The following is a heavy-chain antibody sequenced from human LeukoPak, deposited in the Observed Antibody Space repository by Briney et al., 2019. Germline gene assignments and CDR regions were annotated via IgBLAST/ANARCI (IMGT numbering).Heavy chain of an antibody. CDR3: ARLDSGWLDY. Sequence: SETLSLTCTVSGGSISSSSYYWSWIRQPPGKGLEWIGYIYYSGSTNYNPSLKSRVTISVDTSKNQFSLKLSSVTAADTAVYYCARLDSGWLDYWGQGTLVTVSS. J-gene: IGHJ4*02. D-gene: IGHD6-19*01. CDR1: GGSISSSSYY. V-gene: IGHV4-61*05. CDR2: IYYSGST.